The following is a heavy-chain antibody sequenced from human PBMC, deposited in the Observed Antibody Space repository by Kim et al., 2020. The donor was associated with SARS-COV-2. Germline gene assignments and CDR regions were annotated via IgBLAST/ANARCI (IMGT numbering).Heavy chain of an antibody. Sequence: SEKNYVDAVRGRFTISRDNAKNSVFLQMNSLRAEDTAVYYCARDTYGTVSWGQGTLVTVSS. CDR3: ARDTYGTVS. D-gene: IGHD3-10*01. V-gene: IGHV3-7*01. CDR2: SEK. J-gene: IGHJ5*02.